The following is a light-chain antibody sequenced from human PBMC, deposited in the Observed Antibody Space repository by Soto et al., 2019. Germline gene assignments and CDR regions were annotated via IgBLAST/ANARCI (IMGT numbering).Light chain of an antibody. V-gene: IGLV1-44*01. J-gene: IGLJ2*01. CDR1: SSNIGSNT. CDR3: AAWDDSLRGLE. Sequence: QSVLTQPPSASGTPGQMVTISCSGSSSNIGSNTVNWYQQLPGMAPKLLIYNNSQRPSGVPDRFSGSKSGTSASLAISGLQSEDEADYYCAAWDDSLRGLEFGGGTSSPS. CDR2: NNS.